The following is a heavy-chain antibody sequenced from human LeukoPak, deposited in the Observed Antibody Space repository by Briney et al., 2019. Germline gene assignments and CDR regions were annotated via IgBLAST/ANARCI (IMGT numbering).Heavy chain of an antibody. D-gene: IGHD3-9*01. Sequence: SETLSLTCTVSGGSISSGGYYWSWIRQHPGKGLEWIGYIYYSGSTYYNPSLKSRVTISVDTSKNQFSLKLSSVTAADTAVYYCARDSPDYDISTGYRASHYDYWGQGTLVTVSS. CDR3: ARDSPDYDISTGYRASHYDY. V-gene: IGHV4-31*03. CDR1: GGSISSGGYY. J-gene: IGHJ4*02. CDR2: IYYSGST.